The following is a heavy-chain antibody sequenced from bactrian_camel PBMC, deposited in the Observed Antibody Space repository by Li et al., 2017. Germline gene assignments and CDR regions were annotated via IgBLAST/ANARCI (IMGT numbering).Heavy chain of an antibody. V-gene: IGHV3S40*01. CDR3: AADRWPGPCSGSWSQQYEYNY. Sequence: VQLVESGGGLVQPGGSLSLSCAASGYTYGSNCMGWFRQAPGKEREGVAAIYTGDARTYYADSVKGRFTISQNRAKNTVYLQMNGLKPEDTAMYYCAADRWPGPCSGSWSQQYEYNYWGQGTQVTVS. CDR1: GYTYGSNC. D-gene: IGHD6*01. CDR2: IYTGDART. J-gene: IGHJ4*01.